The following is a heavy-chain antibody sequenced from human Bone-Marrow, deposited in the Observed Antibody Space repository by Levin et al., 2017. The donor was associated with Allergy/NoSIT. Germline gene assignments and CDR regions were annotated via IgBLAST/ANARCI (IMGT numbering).Heavy chain of an antibody. Sequence: GGSLRLSCVGSGLTFSNSAMHWVRQAPGKGLEWVAVISYDGTYKYYADSAKGRFTVSRDNSRSTLFLQMNSLRPEDTAIYYCARLRSSNFLDYWGQGTLVTVSS. CDR2: ISYDGTYK. V-gene: IGHV3-30*04. CDR3: ARLRSSNFLDY. J-gene: IGHJ4*02. D-gene: IGHD6-13*01. CDR1: GLTFSNSA.